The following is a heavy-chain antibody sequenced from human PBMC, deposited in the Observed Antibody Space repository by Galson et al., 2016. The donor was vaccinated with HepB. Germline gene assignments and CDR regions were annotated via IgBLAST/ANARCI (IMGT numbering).Heavy chain of an antibody. Sequence: FLRLSCAASGFRFSHSAMHWVRQAPGQGLEWLASHSYDANTEHYADSVKGRFTISRANSKNTLFLRMNSLTTADTAIYFCAKARWGWYYFDSWGQGALVTVSS. V-gene: IGHV3-30-3*01. CDR2: HSYDANTE. CDR1: GFRFSHSA. CDR3: AKARWGWYYFDS. J-gene: IGHJ4*02. D-gene: IGHD2-21*01.